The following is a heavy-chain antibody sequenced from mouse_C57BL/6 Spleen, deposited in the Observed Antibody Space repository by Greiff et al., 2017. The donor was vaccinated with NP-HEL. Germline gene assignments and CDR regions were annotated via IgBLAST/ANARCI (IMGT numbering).Heavy chain of an antibody. Sequence: QVQLQQSGAELARPGASVKLSCKASGYTFTSYGISWVKQRTGQGLEWIGEIYPRSGNTYYNEKFKGKATLTADKSSSTAYMELRSLTSEDSAVYFCARGGTAQATGFAYWGQGTLVTVSA. CDR3: ARGGTAQATGFAY. V-gene: IGHV1-81*01. CDR1: GYTFTSYG. CDR2: IYPRSGNT. D-gene: IGHD3-2*02. J-gene: IGHJ3*01.